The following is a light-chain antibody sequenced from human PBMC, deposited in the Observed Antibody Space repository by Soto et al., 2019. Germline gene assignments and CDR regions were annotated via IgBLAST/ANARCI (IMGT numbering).Light chain of an antibody. J-gene: IGKJ2*01. Sequence: ELVLTRSPVTMTLSPGYLATLSCRARRQISNSYLAWYQQKPGQAPRLLLYAASSRATGIPYRVSGSGSGTDFTLTISRLEPEDVAAYYCQQYASPPLAFGQGTKVDIK. CDR2: AAS. V-gene: IGKV3-20*01. CDR1: RQISNSY. CDR3: QQYASPPLA.